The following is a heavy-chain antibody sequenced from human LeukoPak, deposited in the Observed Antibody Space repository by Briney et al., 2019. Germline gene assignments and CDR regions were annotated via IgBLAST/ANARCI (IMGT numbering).Heavy chain of an antibody. CDR3: AKHPHRTTGIPFDY. V-gene: IGHV3-23*01. CDR2: ISASGDSI. Sequence: GGSLRLSCPASGLTFSRNAMCWVRQAPGKGLEWVSGISASGDSIYYADSVKGRFTISRDNAKNTLYLQMNSLRVGDTAVYYCAKHPHRTTGIPFDYWGLGTLVTVSS. J-gene: IGHJ4*02. D-gene: IGHD1-1*01. CDR1: GLTFSRNA.